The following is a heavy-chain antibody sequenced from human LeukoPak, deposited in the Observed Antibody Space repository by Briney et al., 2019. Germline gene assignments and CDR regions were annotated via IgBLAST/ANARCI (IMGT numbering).Heavy chain of an antibody. CDR3: LRDALRPRLTPDY. D-gene: IGHD2-15*01. Sequence: ASVKVSSRASGYTFNTYGISWVRQAPGQGLEWMGWISTYNGDTNYVQNLQGRVTMTTDTSTSTAYMELMSLRSDDTAVYYCLRDALRPRLTPDYWGQGTLVTVSS. CDR1: GYTFNTYG. J-gene: IGHJ4*02. V-gene: IGHV1-18*01. CDR2: ISTYNGDT.